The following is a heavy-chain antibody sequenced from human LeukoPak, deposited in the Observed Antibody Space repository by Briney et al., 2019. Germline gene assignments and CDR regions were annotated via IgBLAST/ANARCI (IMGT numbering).Heavy chain of an antibody. Sequence: SETLSLTWTVSGGSISSYYWSWIRQPPGKGLEWIGYIYYSGSTNYNPSLKSRVTISVDTSKNQFSLKLSSVTAADTAVYYCARVLRDFWSGYYTDSLFDYWGQGTLVTVSS. CDR1: GGSISSYY. J-gene: IGHJ4*02. CDR2: IYYSGST. D-gene: IGHD3-3*01. V-gene: IGHV4-59*01. CDR3: ARVLRDFWSGYYTDSLFDY.